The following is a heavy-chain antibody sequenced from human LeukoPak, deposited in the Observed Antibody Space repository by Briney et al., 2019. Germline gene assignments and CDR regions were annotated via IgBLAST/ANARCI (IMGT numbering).Heavy chain of an antibody. D-gene: IGHD3-3*01. Sequence: SETLSLTCTVSGGSISSYYWSWIRQPAGKGLGWIGRIYTSGSTNYNPSLKSRVTMSVDTSKNQFSLKLSSVTAADTAVYYCARAGYDFWSGYYSNWFDPRGQGTLVTVSS. V-gene: IGHV4-4*07. CDR2: IYTSGST. CDR1: GGSISSYY. CDR3: ARAGYDFWSGYYSNWFDP. J-gene: IGHJ5*02.